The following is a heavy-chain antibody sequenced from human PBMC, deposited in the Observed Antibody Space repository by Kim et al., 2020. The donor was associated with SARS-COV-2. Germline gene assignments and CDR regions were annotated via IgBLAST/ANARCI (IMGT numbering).Heavy chain of an antibody. CDR2: ISSSSSYI. D-gene: IGHD1-26*01. Sequence: LSLTCAASGFTFSSYSMNWVRQAPGKGLEWVSSISSSSSYIYYADSVKGRFTISRDNAKNSLYLQMNSLRAEDTAVYYCARDGTVGATSGWFDPWGQGTLVTVSS. CDR1: GFTFSSYS. V-gene: IGHV3-21*01. J-gene: IGHJ5*02. CDR3: ARDGTVGATSGWFDP.